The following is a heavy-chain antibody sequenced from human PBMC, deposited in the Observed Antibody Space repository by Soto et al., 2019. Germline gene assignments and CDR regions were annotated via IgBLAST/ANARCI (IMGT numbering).Heavy chain of an antibody. CDR3: ARDFYGGYTYGPGDY. J-gene: IGHJ4*02. CDR2: IHGDGGKI. D-gene: IGHD5-18*01. V-gene: IGHV3-7*01. Sequence: GGSLRLSCAASGFMFSAYWMSWVRQAPGKGLEWVANIHGDGGKIYYVDSVKGRFTISRDNAKRSLYLQMNSLRAEDTAVYYCARDFYGGYTYGPGDYWGQGALVTISS. CDR1: GFMFSAYW.